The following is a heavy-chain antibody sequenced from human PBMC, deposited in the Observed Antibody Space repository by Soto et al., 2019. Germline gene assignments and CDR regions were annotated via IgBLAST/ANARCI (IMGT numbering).Heavy chain of an antibody. CDR3: ARDLRVSAVAGPDY. Sequence: AAVKVSCKPSGYTFTSYCIIWVRQSPGQGLEWMGWISAYNGNTNYAQKLQGRVTMTTDTSTSTAYMELRSLRSDDTAVYYCARDLRVSAVAGPDYWGQGTLVSVSS. CDR2: ISAYNGNT. D-gene: IGHD6-19*01. J-gene: IGHJ4*02. CDR1: GYTFTSYC. V-gene: IGHV1-18*01.